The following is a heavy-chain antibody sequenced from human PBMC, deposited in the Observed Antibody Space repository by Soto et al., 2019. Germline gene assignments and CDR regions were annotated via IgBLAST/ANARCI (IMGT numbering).Heavy chain of an antibody. CDR2: IYNSGST. CDR1: GGSISSYY. V-gene: IGHV4-59*08. Sequence: QVQLQESGPGLVKPSETLSLTCTVSGGSISSYYWTWIRQPPGKGLEWIGFIYNSGSTHYNPSLRCRVTISVDTSKNQFSRKLRSVTAADTAVYYCASMGYHYGSGSYPLDYWGQGTLVTVSS. CDR3: ASMGYHYGSGSYPLDY. J-gene: IGHJ4*02. D-gene: IGHD3-10*01.